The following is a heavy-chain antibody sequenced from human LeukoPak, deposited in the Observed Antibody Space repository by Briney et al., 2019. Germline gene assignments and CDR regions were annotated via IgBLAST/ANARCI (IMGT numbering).Heavy chain of an antibody. D-gene: IGHD5-18*01. J-gene: IGHJ4*02. CDR1: GYTFSIYS. CDR2: ISAYNGNT. V-gene: IGHV1-18*01. Sequence: ASVKVSCKASGYTFSIYSIAWVRQAPGQGLEWMGWISAYNGNTYYAQKFQGRVTMTTDTSTSTAYMELRSLRSDDTAVYYCARAGYSYGYLGYFDYWGQGTLVTDSS. CDR3: ARAGYSYGYLGYFDY.